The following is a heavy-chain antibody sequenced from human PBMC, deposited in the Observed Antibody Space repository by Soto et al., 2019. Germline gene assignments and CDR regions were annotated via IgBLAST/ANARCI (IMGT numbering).Heavy chain of an antibody. Sequence: PGGSLRLSCAASGFTFSNYAMIWIRQVPGKGLQWASGLYGSGGGIHYAESVKDRFTISRDNSAYAVYLQMNNLRVEDSAIYYCAKDAVSRDGVWLAHDWGQGTVVTVSS. CDR1: GFTFSNYA. J-gene: IGHJ4*02. CDR3: AKDAVSRDGVWLAHD. CDR2: LYGSGGGI. V-gene: IGHV3-23*01. D-gene: IGHD5-12*01.